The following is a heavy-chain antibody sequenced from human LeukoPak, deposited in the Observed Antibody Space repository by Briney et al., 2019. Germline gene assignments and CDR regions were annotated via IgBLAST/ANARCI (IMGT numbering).Heavy chain of an antibody. V-gene: IGHV3-21*04. J-gene: IGHJ4*02. D-gene: IGHD3-22*01. Sequence: PGGSLRLSCATSGFTFSSYSMNWVRQAPGKGLEWVSSISSSSSYIYYADSVKGRFTISRDNSKNTLYLQMNSLRAEDTAVYYCAKEYYYDSSGFDYWGQGTLVTVSS. CDR1: GFTFSSYS. CDR3: AKEYYYDSSGFDY. CDR2: ISSSSSYI.